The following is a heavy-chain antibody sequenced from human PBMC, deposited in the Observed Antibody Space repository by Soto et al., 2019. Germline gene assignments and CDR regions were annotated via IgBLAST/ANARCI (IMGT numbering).Heavy chain of an antibody. CDR2: ISSSSSYI. CDR3: ARAGQWLVPRGEDY. D-gene: IGHD6-19*01. Sequence: EVQLVESGGGLVKPGGSLRLSCAASGFTFSSYSMNWVRQAPGKGLEWVSSISSSSSYIYYADSVKGRFTISRDNAKNSLYLQMNSLRAEDTAVYYCARAGQWLVPRGEDYWGQGTLVTVSS. V-gene: IGHV3-21*01. J-gene: IGHJ4*02. CDR1: GFTFSSYS.